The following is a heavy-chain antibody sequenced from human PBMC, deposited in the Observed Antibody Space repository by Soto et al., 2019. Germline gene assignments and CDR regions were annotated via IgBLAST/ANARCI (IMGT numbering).Heavy chain of an antibody. CDR1: GFSFSSFA. CDR3: ARENSVQAWLHHFDH. V-gene: IGHV3-48*03. D-gene: IGHD5-18*01. Sequence: PGGSLRLSCEASGFSFSSFAMNWVRQAPGRGLEWVSYISDDGASIYYAASLKGRFTISRDNAKNSLSLQMNNLRAEDTAVYYCARENSVQAWLHHFDHWGRGTLVTVSS. J-gene: IGHJ4*02. CDR2: ISDDGASI.